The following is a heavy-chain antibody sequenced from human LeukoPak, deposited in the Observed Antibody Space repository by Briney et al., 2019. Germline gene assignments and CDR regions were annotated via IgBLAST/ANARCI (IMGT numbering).Heavy chain of an antibody. CDR1: GFTFGNYA. J-gene: IGHJ4*02. CDR2: ISYDGSYK. V-gene: IGHV3-30*04. CDR3: ARGARKGDDYGGFFDY. Sequence: GGSLRLSCAASGFTFGNYAIHWVRQAPGKGLEWVAVISYDGSYKDYADSVKGRFTISRDNSKNTLYLQMISLRAEDTAVYFCARGARKGDDYGGFFDYWGQGTLVTVSS. D-gene: IGHD4-23*01.